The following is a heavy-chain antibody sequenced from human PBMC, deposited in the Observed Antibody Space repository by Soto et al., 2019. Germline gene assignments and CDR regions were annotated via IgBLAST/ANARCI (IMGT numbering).Heavy chain of an antibody. Sequence: SETLSLTCAVSGYSISSGYYWGWIRQPPGKGLEWIGSIYHSGSTYYNPSLKSRVTISVDTSKNQFSLKLSSVTAADTAVYYCARDHLSYYDFWSGSIGGNWFDPWGQGTLVT. D-gene: IGHD3-3*01. J-gene: IGHJ5*02. CDR2: IYHSGST. CDR3: ARDHLSYYDFWSGSIGGNWFDP. V-gene: IGHV4-38-2*02. CDR1: GYSISSGYY.